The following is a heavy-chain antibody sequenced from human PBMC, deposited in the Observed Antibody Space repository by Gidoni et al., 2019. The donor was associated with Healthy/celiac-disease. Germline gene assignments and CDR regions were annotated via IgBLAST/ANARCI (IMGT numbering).Heavy chain of an antibody. V-gene: IGHV3-21*01. CDR3: AREAYGAITMIVVDSGYFDL. D-gene: IGHD3-22*01. J-gene: IGHJ2*01. CDR1: GSTLRSFS. CDR2: ISSSSSYI. Sequence: EVQLVESGGGLVKPGGSLRLSCAASGSTLRSFSMTWVRQAPGKGLAWVSSISSSSSYIYYAAAVKGRVTISRDNAKNSLYLQMNSLRAEDTAVYYCAREAYGAITMIVVDSGYFDLWGRGTLVTVSS.